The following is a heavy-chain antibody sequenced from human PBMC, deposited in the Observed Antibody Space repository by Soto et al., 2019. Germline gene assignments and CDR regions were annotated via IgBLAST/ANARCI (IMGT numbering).Heavy chain of an antibody. CDR2: INHRGSA. J-gene: IGHJ5*02. CDR3: ARTNWFDP. V-gene: IGHV4-34*01. CDR1: GGSFSGYY. Sequence: SETLCLTCAVYGGSFSGYYWSWIRQPPGKGLEWIGEINHRGSANYNPSLKSRVTISVDTSKKQFSLNLSSVTAADTAVYYCARTNWFDPWGQGTLVTVSS.